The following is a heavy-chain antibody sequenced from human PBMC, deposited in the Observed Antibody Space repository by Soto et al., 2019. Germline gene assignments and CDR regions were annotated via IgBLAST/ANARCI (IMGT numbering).Heavy chain of an antibody. Sequence: SETLSLTCTVSGGSVTSSSYYWGWIRQPPGKGPEWIGSIYYTGSTYYNPSLKSRVIISEDPSKNQFSLNLTSVTAADTAVYSCARHVVATKAFFDYWGQGALVTVSS. J-gene: IGHJ4*02. D-gene: IGHD5-12*01. CDR2: IYYTGST. V-gene: IGHV4-39*01. CDR1: GGSVTSSSYY. CDR3: ARHVVATKAFFDY.